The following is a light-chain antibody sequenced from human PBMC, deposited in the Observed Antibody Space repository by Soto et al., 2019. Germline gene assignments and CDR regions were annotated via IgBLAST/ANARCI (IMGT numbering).Light chain of an antibody. CDR3: QQAXSFLFT. Sequence: DIQVSQSPSSVSASVGDRVTITCRASHIVSSWLAWYQQKPGKAPKLLIYAASTLQSGVPSRFTGSGSGPDFTLTISSLQPEDFAXYYXQQAXSFLFTFGPGTRVDIK. CDR1: HIVSSW. CDR2: AAS. J-gene: IGKJ3*01. V-gene: IGKV1-12*02.